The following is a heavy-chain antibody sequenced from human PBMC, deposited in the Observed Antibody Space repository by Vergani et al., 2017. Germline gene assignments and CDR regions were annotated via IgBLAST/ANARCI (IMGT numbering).Heavy chain of an antibody. CDR1: GFTFSSHA. D-gene: IGHD5-24*01. CDR2: MKNTGDST. CDR3: GRGSDNYN. V-gene: IGHV3-23*01. J-gene: IGHJ4*02. Sequence: EVQLLQSEGAVVQPGGSLRLSCVASGFTFSSHAMSWVRQGHGQGLEWVSRMKNTGDSTHYADSVKGRFTISRDNSKNTLYLQMNSLRVEDTAVYYCGRGSDNYNWGQGTLVTVSS.